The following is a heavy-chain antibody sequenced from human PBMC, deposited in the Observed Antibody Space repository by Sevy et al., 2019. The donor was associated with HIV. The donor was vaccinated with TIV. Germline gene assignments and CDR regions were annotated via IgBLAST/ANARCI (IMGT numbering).Heavy chain of an antibody. CDR2: ISSSGSTI. CDR1: GFTFSDYY. J-gene: IGHJ4*02. Sequence: GGSLRLSCAASGFTFSDYYMSWIRQAPGKGLEWVSYISSSGSTIYYADSVKGRFTISRDNAKNSLYLQMNSLRVEDTAVYYCARDIPPYYYDSSGYYYGFDSVYFDYWGQGTLVTVSS. V-gene: IGHV3-11*01. CDR3: ARDIPPYYYDSSGYYYGFDSVYFDY. D-gene: IGHD3-22*01.